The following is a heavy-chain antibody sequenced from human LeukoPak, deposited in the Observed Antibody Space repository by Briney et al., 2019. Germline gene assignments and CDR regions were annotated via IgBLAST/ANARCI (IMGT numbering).Heavy chain of an antibody. CDR2: INSDGTST. J-gene: IGHJ4*02. Sequence: GGSLRLSCAASGFTFSSYWMHWVRQPPGKGLVWVSRINSDGTSTNYADSVKGRFTISRDNAKNTLYLQMNSLRAEDTAVYYCAKSYYSGGSCYQGWGQGTLVTVSS. D-gene: IGHD2-15*01. CDR1: GFTFSSYW. CDR3: AKSYYSGGSCYQG. V-gene: IGHV3-74*01.